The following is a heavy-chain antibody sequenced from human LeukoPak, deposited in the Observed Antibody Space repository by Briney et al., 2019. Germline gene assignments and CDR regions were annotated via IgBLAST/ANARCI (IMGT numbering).Heavy chain of an antibody. D-gene: IGHD1-1*01. J-gene: IGHJ5*02. CDR3: AKDPSHLYNWNHHRRNWFDP. V-gene: IGHV3-30*02. CDR2: IRYDGSNK. CDR1: GFTFSSYG. Sequence: GSLRLSCAASGFTFSSYGMHWVRQAPGKGLEWVAFIRYDGSNKYYADSVKGRFTISRDNSKNTLYLQMNSLRAEDTAVYYCAKDPSHLYNWNHHRRNWFDPWGRGTLVTVSS.